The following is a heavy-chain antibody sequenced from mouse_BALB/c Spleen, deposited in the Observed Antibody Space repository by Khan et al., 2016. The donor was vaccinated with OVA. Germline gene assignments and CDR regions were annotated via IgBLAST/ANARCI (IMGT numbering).Heavy chain of an antibody. V-gene: IGHV5-12-1*01. CDR1: GFAFSSYD. CDR3: ARHQATMITTSGYFDV. CDR2: ISSGVFTT. D-gene: IGHD2-4*01. J-gene: IGHJ1*01. Sequence: EVELVESGGGLVKPGGSLKLSCAASGFAFSSYDLSWVRQTPEKRLEWVAYISSGVFTTYYLDTMEGRFSISRDNAKNTLYLQMSSLQSEDTAMYYCARHQATMITTSGYFDVWGAGATVTVSS.